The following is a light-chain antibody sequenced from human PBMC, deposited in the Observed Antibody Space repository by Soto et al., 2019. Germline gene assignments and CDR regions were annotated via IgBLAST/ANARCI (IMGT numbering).Light chain of an antibody. V-gene: IGKV3-20*01. J-gene: IGKJ5*01. CDR2: GAS. CDR1: QSVSSSY. CDR3: QQYGSSPPIT. Sequence: ESVLTHSPSTLSLSPGQRPTLSCRASQSVSSSYLAWYQQRPGQAPRLXIYGASSRAPGIPDRFSGSGSATDFTPTISRLEPEDFAVYYCQQYGSSPPITFGQGTRLEIK.